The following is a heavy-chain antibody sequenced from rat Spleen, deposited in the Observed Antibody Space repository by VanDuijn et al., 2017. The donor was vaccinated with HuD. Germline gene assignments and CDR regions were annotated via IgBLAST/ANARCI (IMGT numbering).Heavy chain of an antibody. CDR1: GFTFSDYY. CDR2: ISYDGSST. D-gene: IGHD1-2*01. Sequence: EVQLVESDGGLVQPGRSLKLSCAASGFTFSDYYMAWVRQAPTKGLEWVATISYDGSSTYYRDSVKGRFTISRDNAKSTLYLQMDSLRSEDTATYYCARQAALDYWGQGVMVTVSS. V-gene: IGHV5-29*01. J-gene: IGHJ2*01. CDR3: ARQAALDY.